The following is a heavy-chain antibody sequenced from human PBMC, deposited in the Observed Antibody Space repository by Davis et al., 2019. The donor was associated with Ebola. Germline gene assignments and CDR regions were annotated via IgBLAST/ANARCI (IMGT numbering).Heavy chain of an antibody. V-gene: IGHV3-23*01. D-gene: IGHD2-8*01. CDR3: AEGGTNNFLGAN. CDR1: GFTFSNYA. Sequence: GESLKISCAASGFTFSNYAMSWVRQAPGGGLEWVLGISASGADIKYADSVTGRFSISRDDSKSTLYLQMDSLRVEDTAVFYCAEGGTNNFLGANWGQGTLVTVSS. J-gene: IGHJ4*02. CDR2: ISASGADI.